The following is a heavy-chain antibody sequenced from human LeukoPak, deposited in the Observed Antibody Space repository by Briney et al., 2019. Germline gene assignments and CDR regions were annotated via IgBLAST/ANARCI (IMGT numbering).Heavy chain of an antibody. CDR3: ARRVVAIFYFDY. D-gene: IGHD3-3*01. CDR2: IYHSGIT. CDR1: GGSISSGGYS. Sequence: SQTLSLTCAVSGGSISSGGYSWRWIRQPPGKGLEWIGYIYHSGITYYHPSLKSRVTMSLDRSKNQFSLKLTSVTAADTAVYYCARRVVAIFYFDYWGQGALVTVSS. V-gene: IGHV4-30-2*01. J-gene: IGHJ4*02.